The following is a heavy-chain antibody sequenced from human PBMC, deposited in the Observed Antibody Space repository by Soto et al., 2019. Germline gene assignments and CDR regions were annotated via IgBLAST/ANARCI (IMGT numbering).Heavy chain of an antibody. V-gene: IGHV4-30-4*01. J-gene: IGHJ4*02. Sequence: SETLSLTCTVSGGSISSGDYYWSWIRQPPGKGLEWIGYIYYSGSTYYNPSLKSRVTISVDTSKNQFSMKLSSVTAADTAVYYCARVTSWGNYFDYWGQGTLVTVSS. CDR1: GGSISSGDYY. CDR3: ARVTSWGNYFDY. CDR2: IYYSGST. D-gene: IGHD2-2*01.